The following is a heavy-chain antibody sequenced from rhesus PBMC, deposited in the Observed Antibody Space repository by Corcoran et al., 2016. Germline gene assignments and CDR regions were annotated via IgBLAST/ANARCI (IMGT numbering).Heavy chain of an antibody. CDR2: IKTKADGGTA. D-gene: IGHD6-25*01. J-gene: IGHJ4*01. V-gene: IGHV3-30*01. CDR3: TTDSHGRQLEQIN. Sequence: EVQLVESGGGLVQPGGSLGLSCAASGFTFSNVWMNWVRQAPGKGLKWVARIKTKADGGTAEYAASVKGRFTSSRDDSKNTLYLQMNSLKTEDTAVYYCTTDSHGRQLEQINWGQGVLVTVSS. CDR1: GFTFSNVW.